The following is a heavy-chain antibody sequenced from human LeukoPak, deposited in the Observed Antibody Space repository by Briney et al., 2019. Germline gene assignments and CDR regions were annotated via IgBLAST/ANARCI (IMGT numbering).Heavy chain of an antibody. V-gene: IGHV4-30-4*08. CDR2: IYYSGSP. J-gene: IGHJ5*02. D-gene: IGHD6-25*01. Sequence: PSETLSLTCTVSGGSISSGDDYWSWIRQPPGKGLEWIGHIYYSGSPYYNPSLKSRVTISGDTSKNQFSLKLSSVTAADTAVYYCARVRSIAAATPYWFDPCGQGTLVTVSS. CDR1: GGSISSGDDY. CDR3: ARVRSIAAATPYWFDP.